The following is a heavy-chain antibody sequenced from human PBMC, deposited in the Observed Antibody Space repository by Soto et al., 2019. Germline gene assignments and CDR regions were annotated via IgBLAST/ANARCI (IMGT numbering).Heavy chain of an antibody. CDR1: GGTFSSYT. D-gene: IGHD4-17*01. Sequence: QVQLVQSGAEVKKPGSSVKVSCKASGGTFSSYTISWVRQAPGQGLEWMGRIIPILGIANYAQKFQGRVTITADKSTSTDYMELSSLRSEDTAVYYCARGGWGGDYANDYWGQGTLVTVSS. CDR2: IIPILGIA. J-gene: IGHJ4*02. CDR3: ARGGWGGDYANDY. V-gene: IGHV1-69*02.